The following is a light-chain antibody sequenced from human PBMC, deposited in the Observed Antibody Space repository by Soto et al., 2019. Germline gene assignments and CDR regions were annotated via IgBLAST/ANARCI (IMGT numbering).Light chain of an antibody. Sequence: QSALTQPASVSGSPGQSITFSCTGTSNDIGGYNYVSWFQHHPDKAPKLIIYEVYDWPSGVSNRFSGSKSGNTASLTISGLQPEDEADYYCSSYTTNHTRVFGGGTKLTVL. CDR3: SSYTTNHTRV. J-gene: IGLJ3*02. CDR1: SNDIGGYNY. V-gene: IGLV2-14*01. CDR2: EVY.